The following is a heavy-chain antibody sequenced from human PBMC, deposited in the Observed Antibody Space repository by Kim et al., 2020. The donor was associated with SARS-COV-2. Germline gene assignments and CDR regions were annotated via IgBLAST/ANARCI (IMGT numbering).Heavy chain of an antibody. V-gene: IGHV4-31*03. J-gene: IGHJ3*02. CDR1: GGSISSGGYY. Sequence: SETLSLTCTVSGGSISSGGYYWSWIRQHPGKGLEWIGYIYYSGSTYYNPSLKSRVTISVDTSKNQFSLKLSSVTAADTAVYYCARGDVLRYFDWLLTGDAFDIWGQGTMVTVSS. CDR3: ARGDVLRYFDWLLTGDAFDI. CDR2: IYYSGST. D-gene: IGHD3-9*01.